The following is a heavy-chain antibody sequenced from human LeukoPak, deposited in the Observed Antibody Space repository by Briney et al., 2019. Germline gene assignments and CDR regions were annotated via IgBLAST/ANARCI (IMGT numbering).Heavy chain of an antibody. CDR1: GYTFTGYY. CDR3: ARPSRKWLEPDAFDI. CDR2: INPNSGGT. V-gene: IGHV1-2*02. Sequence: GALVKVSCKASGYTFTGYYMHWVRQAPGQGLEWMGWINPNSGGTNYAQKFQGRVTMTRDTSISTAYMELSRLRSDDTAVYYCARPSRKWLEPDAFDIWGQGTMVTVSS. D-gene: IGHD6-19*01. J-gene: IGHJ3*02.